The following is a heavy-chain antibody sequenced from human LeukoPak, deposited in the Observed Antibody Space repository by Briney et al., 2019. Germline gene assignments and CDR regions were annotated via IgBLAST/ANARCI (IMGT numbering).Heavy chain of an antibody. CDR3: ARGYCSGGSCPFDS. CDR1: GASISISSYY. CDR2: IYYSGST. D-gene: IGHD2-15*01. Sequence: SETLSLTCTVSGASISISSYYWNWIRQPPGKGLEWIGNIYYSGSTNYNPSLKGRVTISVDTSKDRFSLKLSSVTAADTALYYCARGYCSGGSCPFDSWGQGTVVTVSS. V-gene: IGHV4-61*01. J-gene: IGHJ4*02.